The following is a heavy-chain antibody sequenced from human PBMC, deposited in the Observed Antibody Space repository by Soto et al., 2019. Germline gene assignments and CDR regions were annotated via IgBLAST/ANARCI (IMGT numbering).Heavy chain of an antibody. V-gene: IGHV1-18*01. CDR2: ISAYNGNT. Sequence: QVQLVQPGAEVKKPGAAVKVSCKASGYTFTSYGISWVRQAPGQGLEWMGWISAYNGNTNYAQSLHGIVTRTTDTSTSTAYMERRSMRYDDTAVDYCVRESPPADYWAKETLVTVSS. CDR3: VRESPPADY. J-gene: IGHJ4*02. CDR1: GYTFTSYG.